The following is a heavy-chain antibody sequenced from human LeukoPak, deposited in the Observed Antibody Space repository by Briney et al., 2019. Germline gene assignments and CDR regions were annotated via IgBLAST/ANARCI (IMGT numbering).Heavy chain of an antibody. CDR2: INHSGST. CDR1: SGSLSDYF. D-gene: IGHD2-21*02. CDR3: ARALGGNCYSGFFCSV. Sequence: SETLSLTCAGYSGSLSDYFWSWIRQSPGKGLEGIGEINHSGSTKYNPSLKSRVTISVDTSKTQFSLRLSSVTAADTAVYYCARALGGNCYSGFFCSVWGQGTLVTVSS. J-gene: IGHJ4*02. V-gene: IGHV4-34*01.